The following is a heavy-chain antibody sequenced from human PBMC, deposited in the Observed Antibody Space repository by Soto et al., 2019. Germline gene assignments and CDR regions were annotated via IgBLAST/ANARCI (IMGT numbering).Heavy chain of an antibody. Sequence: EVKLLESGGRLVQPGGSLRLSCEASGFIFSSYSMSWARQAPGKGLEWVSVISGSGDSSYYATSVKGRFTISRDNSKNTLFLEMGSLRAEDTAVYYCANGIVEGLRHYYAMDVWGQGTSVIVSS. CDR3: ANGIVEGLRHYYAMDV. V-gene: IGHV3-23*01. CDR1: GFIFSSYS. CDR2: ISGSGDSS. J-gene: IGHJ6*02. D-gene: IGHD3-22*01.